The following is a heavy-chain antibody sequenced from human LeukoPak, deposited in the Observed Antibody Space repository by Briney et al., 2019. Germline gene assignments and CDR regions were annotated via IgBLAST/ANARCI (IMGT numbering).Heavy chain of an antibody. D-gene: IGHD3-22*01. J-gene: IGHJ4*02. CDR3: ARAFSVDTPDY. CDR2: ISYDGSNQ. Sequence: GRSLRLSCAAAGFTFITYAMHWVRQAPGKGLEWVAVISYDGSNQYYADSVKGRFTISRDNSKNTLYLQMNSLRTEDTSLYYCARAFSVDTPDYWGQGTLVTISS. CDR1: GFTFITYA. V-gene: IGHV3-30*04.